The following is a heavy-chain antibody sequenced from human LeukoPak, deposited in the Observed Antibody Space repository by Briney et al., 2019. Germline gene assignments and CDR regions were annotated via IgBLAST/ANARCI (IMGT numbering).Heavy chain of an antibody. CDR2: INPNTGST. CDR3: ARGEDSAN. J-gene: IGHJ4*02. CDR1: GYTFTGYY. V-gene: IGHV1-2*06. Sequence: GASVKVSCKASGYTFTGYYMHWVRQAPGQGLEWMGRINPNTGSTNYAQRFQGRVTLTRGNYIDTAYMELKRLRSDDTAMYYCARGEDSANWGQGTLVIVSS. D-gene: IGHD4-11*01.